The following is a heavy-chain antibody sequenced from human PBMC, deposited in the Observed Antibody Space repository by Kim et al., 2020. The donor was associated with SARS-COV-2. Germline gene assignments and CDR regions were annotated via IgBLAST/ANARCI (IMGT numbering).Heavy chain of an antibody. CDR1: GYNLATYW. Sequence: GESLKISCRASGYNLATYWLAWVRQVPGKGLEWMGIIYPGDSSTTYSPSLQGQVTMSVDKSINTAYLHWDSLTASDTAIYYCATPKSNSRLSFDYWGQGT. CDR3: ATPKSNSRLSFDY. V-gene: IGHV5-51*01. D-gene: IGHD1-1*01. CDR2: IYPGDSST. J-gene: IGHJ4*02.